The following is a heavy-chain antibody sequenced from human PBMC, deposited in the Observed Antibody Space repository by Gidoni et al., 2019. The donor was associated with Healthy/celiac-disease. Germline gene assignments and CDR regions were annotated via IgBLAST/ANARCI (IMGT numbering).Heavy chain of an antibody. CDR2: ISSSSSTI. CDR1: GFTFSSYS. Sequence: EVQLVESGGGLVQPGGSLRLSCAASGFTFSSYSMNWVRQAPGKGLEWVSYISSSSSTIYYADSVKGRFTISRDNAKNSLYLQMNSLRAEDTAVYYWASTGGYFPAYFDYWGQGTLVTVSS. CDR3: ASTGGYFPAYFDY. J-gene: IGHJ4*02. V-gene: IGHV3-48*01. D-gene: IGHD2-8*02.